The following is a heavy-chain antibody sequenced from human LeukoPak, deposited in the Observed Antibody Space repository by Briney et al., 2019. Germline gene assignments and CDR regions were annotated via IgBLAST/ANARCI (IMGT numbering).Heavy chain of an antibody. J-gene: IGHJ4*02. Sequence: ASVKVSCKASGYTFTSYGISWVRQAPGQGLEWMGWISAYNGNTNYAQKFQGRVTITRNTSISTAYMELSGLRSEDTAVYYCARGRSTGYPYYFEYWGQGTLVTVSS. CDR1: GYTFTSYG. CDR2: ISAYNGNT. D-gene: IGHD5-12*01. CDR3: ARGRSTGYPYYFEY. V-gene: IGHV1-18*01.